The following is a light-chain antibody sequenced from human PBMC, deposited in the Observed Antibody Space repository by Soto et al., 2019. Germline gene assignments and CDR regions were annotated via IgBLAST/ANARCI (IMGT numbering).Light chain of an antibody. Sequence: EIFFTQSPGTLSLSPVERAALSCRASQSVASSYLAWYQQKPGQAPRLLIYGASSRATGIPDRFSGSGSGTDFTLTISRLEPEDFAVYYCQQYRTFGQGTKVDIK. CDR2: GAS. CDR1: QSVASSY. V-gene: IGKV3-20*01. CDR3: QQYRT. J-gene: IGKJ1*01.